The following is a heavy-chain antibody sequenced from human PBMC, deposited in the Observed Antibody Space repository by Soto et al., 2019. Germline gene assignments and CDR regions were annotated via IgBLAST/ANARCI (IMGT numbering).Heavy chain of an antibody. CDR1: RGTFSSYA. J-gene: IGHJ4*02. Sequence: ASVKVSCKASRGTFSSYAISWVLQDPGQGLEWMGGIIPIFGTANYAQKFQGRVTITADKSTSTAYMELSSLRSEDTAVYYCARSHYYDSSGYWYFDYWGQGTLVTVSS. V-gene: IGHV1-69*06. CDR3: ARSHYYDSSGYWYFDY. CDR2: IIPIFGTA. D-gene: IGHD3-22*01.